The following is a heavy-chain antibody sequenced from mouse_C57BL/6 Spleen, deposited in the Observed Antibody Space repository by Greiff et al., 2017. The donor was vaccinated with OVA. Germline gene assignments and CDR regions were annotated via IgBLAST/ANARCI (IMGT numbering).Heavy chain of an antibody. V-gene: IGHV1-52*01. CDR2: IDPSDSET. CDR3: ARMELGLDY. D-gene: IGHD4-1*01. J-gene: IGHJ2*01. CDR1: GYTFTSYW. Sequence: QVQLQQSGAELVRPGSSVKLSCKASGYTFTSYWMHWVKQRPVQGLEWIGNIDPSDSETYYNQKFKDKSTLTVDKSSSTAYMQLSSLTSEDSAVYYCARMELGLDYWGQGTTLTVSS.